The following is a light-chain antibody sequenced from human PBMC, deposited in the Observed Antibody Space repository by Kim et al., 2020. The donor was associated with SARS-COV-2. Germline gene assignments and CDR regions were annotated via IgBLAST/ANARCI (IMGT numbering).Light chain of an antibody. CDR1: TLRSYS. V-gene: IGLV3-19*01. Sequence: SSELTQDPAVSVALRQTVKLTCQGDTLRSYSASWHQQKPGQAPVVVIYDKNRRPSGIPDRFSGSSSGDTASLTITGAQAEDEAVYYCSSRDTNGRLVFGGGTQLTVL. CDR2: DKN. CDR3: SSRDTNGRLV. J-gene: IGLJ3*02.